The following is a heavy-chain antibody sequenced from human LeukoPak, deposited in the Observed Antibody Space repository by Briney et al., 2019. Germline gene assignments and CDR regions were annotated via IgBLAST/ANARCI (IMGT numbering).Heavy chain of an antibody. Sequence: SQTLSLTCTVSGGSISSGGYYWSWIRQHPGKGLEWIGYIYYSGSTYYNPSLKSRVTISVDTSKNQFSLKLSSVTAADTAVYYCARGYSSGRSWDYWGQGTLVTVSS. V-gene: IGHV4-31*03. CDR3: ARGYSSGRSWDY. CDR1: GGSISSGGYY. J-gene: IGHJ4*02. D-gene: IGHD6-19*01. CDR2: IYYSGST.